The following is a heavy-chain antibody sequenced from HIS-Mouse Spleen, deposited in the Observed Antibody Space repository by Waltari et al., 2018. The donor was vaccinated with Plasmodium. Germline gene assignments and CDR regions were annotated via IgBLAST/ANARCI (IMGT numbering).Heavy chain of an antibody. CDR2: INHSGST. J-gene: IGHJ2*01. CDR3: ARVTSSGVYWYFDL. CDR1: GGSFLGYY. V-gene: IGHV4-34*01. D-gene: IGHD3-3*01. Sequence: QVQLQQWGAGLLKPSETLSLTCAVYGGSFLGYYWSWIRQPPGKGREWIGEINHSGSTNYNPSLKSRVTISVDTSKNQFSLKLSSVTAADTAVYYCARVTSSGVYWYFDLWGRGTLVTVSS.